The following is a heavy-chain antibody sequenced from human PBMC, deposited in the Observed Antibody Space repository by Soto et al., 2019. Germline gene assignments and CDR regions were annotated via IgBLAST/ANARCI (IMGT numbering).Heavy chain of an antibody. CDR1: GGSISSGDYY. CDR2: IYYSGST. CDR3: ARGGPIYYYYGMDV. Sequence: QVQLQESGPGLVKPSQTLSLTCTVSGGSISSGDYYWSWIRQPPGKGLEWIGYIYYSGSTYYNPSLKSRVTITVDTSKNPFSLKLSSVTAADTAVYYCARGGPIYYYYGMDVWGQGTTVTVSS. V-gene: IGHV4-30-4*01. J-gene: IGHJ6*02.